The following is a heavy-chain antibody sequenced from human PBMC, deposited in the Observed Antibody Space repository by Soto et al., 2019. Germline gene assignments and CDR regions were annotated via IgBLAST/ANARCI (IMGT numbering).Heavy chain of an antibody. CDR3: AILDYGDSQKIYFLDY. CDR2: IYHSDNT. J-gene: IGHJ4*02. V-gene: IGHV4-4*02. Sequence: SETLSLTCTVSGVSVSSYNCWTWVRQSPGKGLEWLGEIYHSDNTKYNPSLKRRVTISMDESKNQSSLKLTSVTAADTAVYYCAILDYGDSQKIYFLDYWGQGTLVTVSS. CDR1: GVSVSSYNC. D-gene: IGHD4-17*01.